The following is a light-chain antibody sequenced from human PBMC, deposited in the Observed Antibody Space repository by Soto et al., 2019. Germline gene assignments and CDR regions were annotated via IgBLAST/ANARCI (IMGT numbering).Light chain of an antibody. CDR3: QHYNSYSAA. CDR2: KAS. CDR1: QTISSW. Sequence: DIQITQSPSTLSGSVGDRVTITCRASQTISSWLAWYQQKPGKAPKLLIYKASTLKSGVPSRFSGSGSGTEFTLTISSMQPDDFANYYCQHYNSYSAAFGQGTKVDIK. J-gene: IGKJ1*01. V-gene: IGKV1-5*03.